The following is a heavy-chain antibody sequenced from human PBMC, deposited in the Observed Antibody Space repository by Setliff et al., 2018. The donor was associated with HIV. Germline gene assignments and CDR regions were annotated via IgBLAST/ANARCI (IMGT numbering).Heavy chain of an antibody. V-gene: IGHV4-61*09. CDR1: GDSISSGGYY. D-gene: IGHD6-13*01. CDR2: TDTRGRT. Sequence: SETLSLTCTVSGDSISSGGYYWSWIRQPAGKGLEWIAHTDTRGRTDYNPSLKSRVTISADTSKNQFTLKLTSVTAADAAMYYCARDVGLSYISSWLFYFDYWGQGTPVTVSS. CDR3: ARDVGLSYISSWLFYFDY. J-gene: IGHJ4*02.